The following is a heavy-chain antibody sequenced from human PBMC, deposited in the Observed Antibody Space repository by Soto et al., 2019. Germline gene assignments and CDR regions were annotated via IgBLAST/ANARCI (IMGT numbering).Heavy chain of an antibody. CDR1: GGSISSGDYY. V-gene: IGHV4-30-4*01. CDR2: IYFSGST. Sequence: LSLTCTVSGGSISSGDYYWNWIRQPPGKGLEWIGYIYFSGSTYYNPSLKSRVIISLDTSKNQFSLKLSSVTAADTAVYYCARELTGYRFGPGEVYWGQGTLVTVSS. J-gene: IGHJ4*02. D-gene: IGHD5-18*01. CDR3: ARELTGYRFGPGEVY.